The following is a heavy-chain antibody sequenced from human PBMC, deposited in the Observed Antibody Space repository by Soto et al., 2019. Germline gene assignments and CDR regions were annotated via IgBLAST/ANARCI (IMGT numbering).Heavy chain of an antibody. CDR3: ARHGHTHDDFWSGYYRYYGMDV. CDR2: IYYSGST. J-gene: IGHJ6*02. V-gene: IGHV4-39*01. CDR1: GGSISSSSYY. D-gene: IGHD3-3*01. Sequence: SETLSLTCTVSGGSISSSSYYWGWIRQPPGKGLEWIGSIYYSGSTYYNPSLKSRVTISVDTSKNQFSLKLSSVTAADTAVYYCARHGHTHDDFWSGYYRYYGMDVWGQGTTVTVSS.